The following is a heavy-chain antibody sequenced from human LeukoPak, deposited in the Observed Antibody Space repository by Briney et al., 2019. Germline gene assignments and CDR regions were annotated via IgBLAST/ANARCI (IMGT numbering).Heavy chain of an antibody. CDR3: ARDSAWEWLPDYYFDS. CDR1: GFRFSSYA. Sequence: QPGRSLRLSCAASGFRFSSYAMHWVRQAPGKGLEWVAVISYDGSNKYYADSVKGRFTISRDNSKNTLYLQMNSLRAEDTAVYYCARDSAWEWLPDYYFDSWGQGTLVTVSS. D-gene: IGHD5-24*01. V-gene: IGHV3-30-3*01. CDR2: ISYDGSNK. J-gene: IGHJ4*02.